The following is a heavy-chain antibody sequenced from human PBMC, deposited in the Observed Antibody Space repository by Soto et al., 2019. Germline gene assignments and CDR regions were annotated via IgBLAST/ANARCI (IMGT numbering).Heavy chain of an antibody. CDR3: ARVWLRLYGMDV. CDR1: GGTFSSYT. Sequence: SVKVSCKASGGTFSSYTISWVRQAPGQGLEWMGRIIPILGIANYAQKFQGRVTMTTDTSTSTAYMELRSLRSDDTAVYYCARVWLRLYGMDVWGQGATVTVSS. D-gene: IGHD5-12*01. V-gene: IGHV1-69*02. J-gene: IGHJ6*02. CDR2: IIPILGIA.